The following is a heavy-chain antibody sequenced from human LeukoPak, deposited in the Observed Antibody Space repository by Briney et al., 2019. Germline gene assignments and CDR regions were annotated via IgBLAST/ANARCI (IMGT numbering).Heavy chain of an antibody. CDR2: IYHSGST. V-gene: IGHV4-38-2*02. CDR1: GYSISSGYY. D-gene: IGHD1-26*01. J-gene: IGHJ4*02. CDR3: ARGVGATTWYYFDY. Sequence: PSETLSLTCTVSGYSISSGYYWGWIRQPPGKGLEWIGSIYHSGSTYYNPSLKSRVTISVDTSKNQFPLKLSSVTAADTAVYYCARGVGATTWYYFDYWGQGTLVTVSS.